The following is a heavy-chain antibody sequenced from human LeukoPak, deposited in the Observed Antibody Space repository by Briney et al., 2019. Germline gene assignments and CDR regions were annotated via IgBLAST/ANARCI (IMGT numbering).Heavy chain of an antibody. CDR1: GGSISSYY. CDR2: IYTSGNT. J-gene: IGHJ5*02. Sequence: SETLSLTCTVSGGSISSYYWSWIRQPAGKGLEWIGRIYTSGNTNYNLSLKSRVTISLDTSKNQFSLKLSSVTAADTAVYYCARVLASDNDFWSGSQFWFDPWGQGILVTVSS. CDR3: ARVLASDNDFWSGSQFWFDP. D-gene: IGHD3-3*01. V-gene: IGHV4-4*07.